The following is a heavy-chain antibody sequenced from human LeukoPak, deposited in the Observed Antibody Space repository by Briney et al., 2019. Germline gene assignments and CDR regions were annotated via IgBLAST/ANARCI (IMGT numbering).Heavy chain of an antibody. J-gene: IGHJ4*02. CDR2: INHSGST. Sequence: ASETLSLTCAVYGGSFRGYYWSWIRQPPGKGMEWIGEINHSGSTNYNPSLKSRVTISVDTSKNQFSLKLSSVTAADTAVYYCASYGGNSGSIDYWGQGTLVTVSS. CDR3: ASYGGNSGSIDY. D-gene: IGHD4-23*01. CDR1: GGSFRGYY. V-gene: IGHV4-34*01.